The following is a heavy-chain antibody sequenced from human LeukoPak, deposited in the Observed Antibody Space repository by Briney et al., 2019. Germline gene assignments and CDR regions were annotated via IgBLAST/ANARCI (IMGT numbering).Heavy chain of an antibody. CDR3: ARGTYYYGSGSCPYFDY. CDR2: IYTSGST. CDR1: GGSISINY. J-gene: IGHJ4*02. Sequence: SETRSLPCSVSGGSISINYWLSVRSPPAKGPGWLRRIYTSGSTNYNPSLNSRVTMSVDTSKNQFSLKLSSVTAADTAVYYCARGTYYYGSGSCPYFDYWGQGTLVTVSS. D-gene: IGHD3-10*01. V-gene: IGHV4-4*07.